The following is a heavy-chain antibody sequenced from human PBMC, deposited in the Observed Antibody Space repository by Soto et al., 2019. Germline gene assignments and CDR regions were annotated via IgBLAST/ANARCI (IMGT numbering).Heavy chain of an antibody. V-gene: IGHV4-30-4*01. CDR1: GGSISSGDYY. CDR3: ARDGGGCGRPGYHYGLKV. J-gene: IGHJ6*02. CDR2: IYYSGST. D-gene: IGHD6-19*01. Sequence: LSLTCTVSGGSISSGDYYWSWIRQPPGKGLEWIGYIYYSGSTYYHPSLQSRVTISVDTSKNQFSLKLSSVTAADTAVYYCARDGGGCGRPGYHYGLKVWGQETTVTVSS.